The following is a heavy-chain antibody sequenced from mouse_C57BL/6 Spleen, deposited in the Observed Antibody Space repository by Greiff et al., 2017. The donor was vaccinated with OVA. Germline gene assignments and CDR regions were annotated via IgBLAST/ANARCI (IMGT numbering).Heavy chain of an antibody. CDR2: IDPSDSYT. D-gene: IGHD2-2*01. J-gene: IGHJ1*03. CDR1: GYTFTSYW. CDR3: ARAGYYWYFDV. Sequence: QVQLQQPGAEMVRPGTSVKLSCKASGYTFTSYWMHWVKQRPGQGLEWIGVIDPSDSYTNYNQKFKGKATLTVDPSSSTAYMQLSSLTSEDSAVYYCARAGYYWYFDVWGTGTTVTVSS. V-gene: IGHV1-59*01.